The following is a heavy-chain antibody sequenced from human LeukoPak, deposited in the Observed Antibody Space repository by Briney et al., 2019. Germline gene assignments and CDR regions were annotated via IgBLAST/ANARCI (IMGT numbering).Heavy chain of an antibody. CDR3: ARATNVGYFYYYGMDV. V-gene: IGHV4-59*01. J-gene: IGHJ6*02. CDR2: IYDSGIT. Sequence: PSETLSLTCTVSGGSIKTYYWSWIRQPPGKGLEWIGYIYDSGITTYNPFLKSRVTLSVDTSKNQFSLKLSSVTAADTAMYYCARATNVGYFYYYGMDVWGQGTTDTVSS. CDR1: GGSIKTYY. D-gene: IGHD2/OR15-2a*01.